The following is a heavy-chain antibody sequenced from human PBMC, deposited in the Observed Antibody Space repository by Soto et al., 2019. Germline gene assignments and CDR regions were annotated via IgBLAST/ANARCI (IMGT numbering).Heavy chain of an antibody. CDR3: AGGTYYYDSNGYPDY. V-gene: IGHV4-39*01. J-gene: IGHJ4*02. CDR2: IYYSGST. D-gene: IGHD3-22*01. Sequence: PSETLSLTCTVSGGSIGSSSYYWGWIRQPPGKGLEWIGSIYYSGSTYYNPSLKSRVTISVDTSKNQFSLKLSSVTAADTAVYYCAGGTYYYDSNGYPDYWGQGTLVT. CDR1: GGSIGSSSYY.